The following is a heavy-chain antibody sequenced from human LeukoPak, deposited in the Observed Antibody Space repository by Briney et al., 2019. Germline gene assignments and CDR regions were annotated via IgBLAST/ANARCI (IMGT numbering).Heavy chain of an antibody. V-gene: IGHV7-4-1*02. J-gene: IGHJ6*02. CDR3: ARDRGDYAHYYYAMDV. CDR1: EYTFTSYV. CDR2: INTNTGNP. Sequence: AASVEVSCKASEYTFTSYVMNWVRQAPGQGLEWMGWINTNTGNPTYAQGFTGRFVFSLDTSVSTAYLQINSLKAEDTAVYYCARDRGDYAHYYYAMDVWGQGTTVTVSS. D-gene: IGHD4-17*01.